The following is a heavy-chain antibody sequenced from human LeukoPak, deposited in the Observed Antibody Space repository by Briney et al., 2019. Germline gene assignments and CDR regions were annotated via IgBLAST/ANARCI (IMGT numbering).Heavy chain of an antibody. CDR2: MNPNSGNT. V-gene: IGHV1-8*01. CDR3: ARGPEYSSSWYVRWYFQH. Sequence: ASVKVSCKASGYTFTSYDINWVRQATGQGLEWMGWMNPNSGNTGYAQKFQGRVTMTRNTSISTAYMELRSLRSDDTAVYYCARGPEYSSSWYVRWYFQHWGQGTLVTVSS. CDR1: GYTFTSYD. D-gene: IGHD6-13*01. J-gene: IGHJ1*01.